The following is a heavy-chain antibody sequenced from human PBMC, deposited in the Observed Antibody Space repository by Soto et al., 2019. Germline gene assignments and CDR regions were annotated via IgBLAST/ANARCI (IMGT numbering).Heavy chain of an antibody. D-gene: IGHD3-16*02. CDR2: IYYSGST. Sequence: SETLSLTCTVSGGSISSGGYYWSRIRQHPGKGLEWIGNIYYSGSTYYNPSLKSRVTISVDTSKNQFSLKLSSVTAADTAVYYCARSLLRLGELSLYHAAFDMWGQGTMVTVSS. J-gene: IGHJ3*02. CDR3: ARSLLRLGELSLYHAAFDM. CDR1: GGSISSGGYY. V-gene: IGHV4-31*03.